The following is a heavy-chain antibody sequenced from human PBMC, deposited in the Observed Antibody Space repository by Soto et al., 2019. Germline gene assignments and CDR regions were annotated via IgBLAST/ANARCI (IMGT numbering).Heavy chain of an antibody. CDR2: ISGSGGGT. CDR3: AKGGRLSGSKPIAF. D-gene: IGHD3-10*01. V-gene: IGHV3-23*01. CDR1: GFTFSSYA. Sequence: GGSLRLSCAASGFTFSSYAMSWVRQAPGKGLEWVSAISGSGGGTYYADSVKGRFTVSRDNSKNTLYLQINSLRAEDTAVYYCAKGGRLSGSKPIAFWGQGTLVTVSS. J-gene: IGHJ4*02.